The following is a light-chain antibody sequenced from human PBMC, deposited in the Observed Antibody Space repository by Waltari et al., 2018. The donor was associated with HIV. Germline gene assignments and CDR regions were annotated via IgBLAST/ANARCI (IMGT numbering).Light chain of an antibody. CDR2: KDT. CDR1: SSNIENDN. V-gene: IGLV1-47*01. Sequence: QSVLTQPPSASGAPGQRVTISCSGSSSNIENDNVYWYQQFPGPAPKLLIYKDTQWPSGVPDRFTGSKSGTSASLAIGGLRSDDEADYYCVGWDSRLRGYVFGAGTKVTVL. CDR3: VGWDSRLRGYV. J-gene: IGLJ1*01.